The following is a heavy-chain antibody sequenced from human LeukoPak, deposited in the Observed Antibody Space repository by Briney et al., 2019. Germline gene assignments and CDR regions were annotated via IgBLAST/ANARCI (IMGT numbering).Heavy chain of an antibody. CDR2: IYHSGST. V-gene: IGHV4-30-2*01. CDR3: ARMTTVTTVFDY. CDR1: GGSISSGGYS. Sequence: TLSLTCAVSGGSISSGGYSWSWIRQPPGKGLEWIGYIYHSGSTYYNPSLKSRVTISVDRSKNQFSLKLSSVTAADTAVYYCARMTTVTTVFDYWGQGTLVTVSS. J-gene: IGHJ4*02. D-gene: IGHD4-17*01.